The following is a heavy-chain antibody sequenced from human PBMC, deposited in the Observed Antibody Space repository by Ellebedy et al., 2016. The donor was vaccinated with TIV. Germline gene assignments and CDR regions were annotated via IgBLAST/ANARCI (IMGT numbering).Heavy chain of an antibody. V-gene: IGHV1-2*04. CDR1: GYTFTGYY. CDR3: ARDPYYYYGMDV. J-gene: IGHJ6*02. Sequence: ASVKVSCXASGYTFTGYYMHWVRQAPGQGLEWMGWINPNSGGTNYAQKFQGWVTMTRDTSISTAYMELRSLRSDDTAVYYCARDPYYYYGMDVWGQGTTVTVSS. CDR2: INPNSGGT.